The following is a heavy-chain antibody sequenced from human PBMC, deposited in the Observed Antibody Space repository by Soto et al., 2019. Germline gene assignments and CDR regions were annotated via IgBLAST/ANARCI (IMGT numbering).Heavy chain of an antibody. Sequence: GESLKISCKGSGYSFTSYWIGWVRQMPGKGLEWMGIIYPGDSDTRYSPSFQGQVTISADKSISTAYLQWSSLKASDTAMYYCARFNLIDAIWSGYYLSGSNWFDPWGQGTLVTVSS. CDR3: ARFNLIDAIWSGYYLSGSNWFDP. J-gene: IGHJ5*02. CDR2: IYPGDSDT. D-gene: IGHD3-3*01. V-gene: IGHV5-51*01. CDR1: GYSFTSYW.